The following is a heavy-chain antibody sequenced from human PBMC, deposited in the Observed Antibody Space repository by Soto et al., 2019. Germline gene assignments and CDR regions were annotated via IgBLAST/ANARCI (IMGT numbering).Heavy chain of an antibody. CDR3: ARDQGIQLWLLA. CDR2: INPHNGNT. D-gene: IGHD5-18*01. CDR1: GYTFNTYG. V-gene: IGHV1-18*01. J-gene: IGHJ4*02. Sequence: QVHLVQSGAEVKKPGASVKVSCKASGYTFNTYGISWVRQAPGQGLEWMGWINPHNGNTDLALQFQGRVTLTTDISRSTAYMELRSLRSEDTAVYYCARDQGIQLWLLAWGQGTLVTVSS.